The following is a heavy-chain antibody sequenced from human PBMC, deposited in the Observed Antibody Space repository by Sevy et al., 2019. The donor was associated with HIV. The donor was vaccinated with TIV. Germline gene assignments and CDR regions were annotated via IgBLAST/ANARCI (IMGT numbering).Heavy chain of an antibody. D-gene: IGHD5-12*01. CDR3: ARETLSGYNL. CDR1: GFTFSDYY. CDR2: IYSGGNT. J-gene: IGHJ4*02. Sequence: GGSLRLSCAASGFTFSDYYMDWVRQAPGKGLEWVSAIYSGGNTYYADSVKGRFTISRDNSKNTVYLQINSLRAEDTAVYYCARETLSGYNLWGQGTRVTVSS. V-gene: IGHV3-53*01.